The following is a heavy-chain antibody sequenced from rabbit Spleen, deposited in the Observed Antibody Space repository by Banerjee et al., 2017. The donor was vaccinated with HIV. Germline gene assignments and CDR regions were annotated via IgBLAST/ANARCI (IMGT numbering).Heavy chain of an antibody. CDR2: IDPIFGRT. V-gene: IGHV1S45*01. Sequence: QEQLVESGGGLVKPGASLTLTCEGSGFSFSSDYDMCGVRQAPGKGLDWIGYIDPIFGRTYYASWVDGRFTISKTSSTTVTLQMTSLTAADTATYFCARDIGGIDYASFNLWGQGTLVTVS. CDR3: ARDIGGIDYASFNL. J-gene: IGHJ4*01. D-gene: IGHD8-1*01. CDR1: GFSFSSDYD.